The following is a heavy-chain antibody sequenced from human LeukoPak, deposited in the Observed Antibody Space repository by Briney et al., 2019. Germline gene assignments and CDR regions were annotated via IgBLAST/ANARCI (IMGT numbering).Heavy chain of an antibody. J-gene: IGHJ4*02. V-gene: IGHV3-23*01. CDR3: ARGGVDYYGSGTYYLMYYFDY. D-gene: IGHD3-10*01. CDR2: ISASGGAT. Sequence: GGSLRLSCAASGFTFNTYGMSWVRQASGKGLEWVSGISASGGATYYADSVKGRFTISRDDPHNTLYLQVNSLRAEDTAVYFCARGGVDYYGSGTYYLMYYFDYWGQGALVTVSS. CDR1: GFTFNTYG.